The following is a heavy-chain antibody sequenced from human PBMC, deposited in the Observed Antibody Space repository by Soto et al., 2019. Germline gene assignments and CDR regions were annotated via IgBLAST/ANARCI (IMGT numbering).Heavy chain of an antibody. CDR2: IKASDGTT. CDR3: ARDPNDGSGYEYTS. D-gene: IGHD3-22*01. Sequence: QVQLEQSGAEVKKPGASVKISCRAYGYTFTSYYIHWVRQAPGQGLEWMGMIKASDGTTNYAQKFQRRVTMTRDTSTSTVYMELSSLTSEDTAVYYCARDPNDGSGYEYTSWRQGTLVTVPS. CDR1: GYTFTSYY. J-gene: IGHJ1*01. V-gene: IGHV1-46*01.